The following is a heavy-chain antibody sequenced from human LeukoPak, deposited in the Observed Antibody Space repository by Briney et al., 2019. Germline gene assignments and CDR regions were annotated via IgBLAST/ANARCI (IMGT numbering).Heavy chain of an antibody. D-gene: IGHD3-22*01. CDR3: ARATGSSGYYFLLGY. CDR1: GFTFSSYS. Sequence: PGGSLRLSCAASGFTFSSYSMHWVRQAPGKGLEWVAVIPYDGSNKYYADSVKGRFTISRDNSKNTLYLRMNSLRAEDTAVYYCARATGSSGYYFLLGYWGQGTLVTVSS. CDR2: IPYDGSNK. J-gene: IGHJ4*02. V-gene: IGHV3-30*03.